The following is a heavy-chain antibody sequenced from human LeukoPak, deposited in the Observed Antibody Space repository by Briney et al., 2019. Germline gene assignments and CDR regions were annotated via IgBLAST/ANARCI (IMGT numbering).Heavy chain of an antibody. J-gene: IGHJ3*02. V-gene: IGHV3-48*04. Sequence: GGSLRLSCAASGFTFSSYSMNWVRQAPGKGLEWVSYISSSSSTIYYADSVKGRFTISRDNAENSLYLQMNSLRAEDTALYYCAASDGDYAAFDIWGQGTMVTVSS. CDR1: GFTFSSYS. CDR2: ISSSSSTI. D-gene: IGHD4-17*01. CDR3: AASDGDYAAFDI.